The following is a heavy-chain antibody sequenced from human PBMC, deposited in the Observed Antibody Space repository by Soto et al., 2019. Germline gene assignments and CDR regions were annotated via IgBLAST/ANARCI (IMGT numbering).Heavy chain of an antibody. V-gene: IGHV3-23*01. Sequence: GGSLRLSCAASGFTFSSYAMSWVRQAPGKGLEWVSAISGSGGSTYYADSVKGRFTISRDNSKNTLYLQMNSRRAEDTAVYYCAKVGVGDYFVNWFEAWGQGSLVTV. CDR1: GFTFSSYA. J-gene: IGHJ5*02. CDR2: ISGSGGST. CDR3: AKVGVGDYFVNWFEA. D-gene: IGHD1-26*01.